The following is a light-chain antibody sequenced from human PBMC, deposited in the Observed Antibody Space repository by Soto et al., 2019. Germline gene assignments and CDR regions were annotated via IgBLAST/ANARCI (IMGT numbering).Light chain of an antibody. Sequence: QPVLTQSPSASASLGASVKLTCTLSSGHSSYAIAWHQQQPEKGPRYLMNLNNDGGHTKGDGIPDRFSGSSSGAERYLTISSLQSEDEADYYCQTWGTGMIFGGGTQLTVL. CDR1: SGHSSYA. CDR3: QTWGTGMI. V-gene: IGLV4-69*01. CDR2: LNNDGGH. J-gene: IGLJ2*01.